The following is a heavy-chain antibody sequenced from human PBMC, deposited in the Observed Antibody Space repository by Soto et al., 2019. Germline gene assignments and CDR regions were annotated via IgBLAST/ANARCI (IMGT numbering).Heavy chain of an antibody. J-gene: IGHJ6*03. V-gene: IGHV1-69*02. Sequence: QVQLVQSGAEVKKPGSSVKVSCKASGGTFSSYTISWVRQAPGQGLEWMGRIIPILGIANYAQKFQGRVTITAAKSTSTAYMEMSSLSSEDTAVYYCASQLPAVGVVTPSVYYYMDVWGKGTTVTVSS. D-gene: IGHD3-3*01. CDR3: ASQLPAVGVVTPSVYYYMDV. CDR1: GGTFSSYT. CDR2: IIPILGIA.